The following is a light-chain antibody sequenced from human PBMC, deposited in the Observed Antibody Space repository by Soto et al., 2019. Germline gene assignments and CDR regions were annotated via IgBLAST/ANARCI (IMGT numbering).Light chain of an antibody. J-gene: IGKJ4*01. Sequence: DIQLTQSPSFVSASVGDRVTITCRASQDISSHLAWYQQKPGKAPKLLIYAASTLQSGVPSGFGGSGSGTECTLTITSLQTEDFATNYCQQVKTHPLTFGGGNKVEIK. CDR2: AAS. V-gene: IGKV1-9*01. CDR3: QQVKTHPLT. CDR1: QDISSH.